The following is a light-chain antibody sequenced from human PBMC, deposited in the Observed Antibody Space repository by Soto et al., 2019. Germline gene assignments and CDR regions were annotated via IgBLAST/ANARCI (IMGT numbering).Light chain of an antibody. J-gene: IGKJ1*01. CDR1: QRISTW. CDR3: QQYKSYWT. V-gene: IGKV1-5*01. Sequence: DIQMTQSPSTLSASVGDGVTITCRASQRISTWLAWYQQKPGKAPKLLISYASSLETGVPSRFSGSGSGTEFTLTINSLQPDDFATYYCQQYKSYWTFGRGTKVDIK. CDR2: YAS.